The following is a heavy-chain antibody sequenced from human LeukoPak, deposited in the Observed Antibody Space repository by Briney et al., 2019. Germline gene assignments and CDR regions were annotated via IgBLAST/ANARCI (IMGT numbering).Heavy chain of an antibody. J-gene: IGHJ4*02. V-gene: IGHV3-23*01. CDR3: AKRGVVIRVMLVGFHKEAYYFDS. CDR2: SSGSGGGT. Sequence: GGSLRLSCAVSGITLSNYGMSSVRQAPGKGLEWVAGSSGSGGGTNYAASVKGRFTIYRDNYKNTLFLQMNRLRAEDKAVYFCAKRGVVIRVMLVGFHKEAYYFDSWGQGALVTVSS. D-gene: IGHD3-16*01. CDR1: GITLSNYG.